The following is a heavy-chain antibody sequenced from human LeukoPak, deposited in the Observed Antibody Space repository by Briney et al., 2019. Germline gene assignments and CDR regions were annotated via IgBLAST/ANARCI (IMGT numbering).Heavy chain of an antibody. CDR2: IKQDGSEK. Sequence: GGSLRLSCAASGFTSSSYWMSCVRQAPGKGLECVANIKQDGSEKNYVDSLKGRFTISRDNAKNSVYLQMKSLRGEDTALYYWARDLVVVPAAMRFDLMSHNWFDPWGQGTLVSVSS. V-gene: IGHV3-7*03. CDR1: GFTSSSYW. J-gene: IGHJ5*02. CDR3: ARDLVVVPAAMRFDLMSHNWFDP. D-gene: IGHD2-2*01.